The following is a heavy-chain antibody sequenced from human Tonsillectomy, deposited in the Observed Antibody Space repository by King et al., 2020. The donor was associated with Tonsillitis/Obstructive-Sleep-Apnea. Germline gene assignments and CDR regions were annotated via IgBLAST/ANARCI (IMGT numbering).Heavy chain of an antibody. J-gene: IGHJ3*02. CDR2: IYYSGST. CDR3: ARDPYYYDSSGYYLGAFEI. CDR1: GGSISSYY. D-gene: IGHD3-22*01. Sequence: QLQESGPGLVKPSETLSLTCTVSGGSISSYYWSWIRQPPGKGLEWIGYIYYSGSTNYNPSLKSRVTISVDTSKNQFSLKLSSVTAADTAVYYCARDPYYYDSSGYYLGAFEIWGQGTMVTVSS. V-gene: IGHV4-59*01.